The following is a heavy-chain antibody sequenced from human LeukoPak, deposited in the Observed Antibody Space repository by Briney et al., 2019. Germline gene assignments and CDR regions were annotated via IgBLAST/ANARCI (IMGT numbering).Heavy chain of an antibody. CDR3: ARGASSGYRIDY. J-gene: IGHJ4*02. D-gene: IGHD5-18*01. Sequence: GGSLRLSCTASGFTFNNVWMHWVRQTPGKGLVWVSRISKDGSTTNYADSVKGRFTISRDNAKNTLYLQMNSLTAEDTALYYCARGASSGYRIDYWGQGTLVPVSA. V-gene: IGHV3-74*01. CDR1: GFTFNNVW. CDR2: ISKDGSTT.